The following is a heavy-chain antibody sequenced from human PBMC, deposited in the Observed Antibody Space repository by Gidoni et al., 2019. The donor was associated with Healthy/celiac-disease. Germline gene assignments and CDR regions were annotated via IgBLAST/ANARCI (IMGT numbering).Heavy chain of an antibody. Sequence: IGYIYYSGSTYYNPSLKSRVTISVDTSKNQFSLKLSSVTAADTAVYYCARGGDIVVVPAAIGPGWFDPWGQGTLVTVSS. J-gene: IGHJ5*02. CDR3: ARGGDIVVVPAAIGPGWFDP. CDR2: IYYSGST. D-gene: IGHD2-2*02. V-gene: IGHV4-31*02.